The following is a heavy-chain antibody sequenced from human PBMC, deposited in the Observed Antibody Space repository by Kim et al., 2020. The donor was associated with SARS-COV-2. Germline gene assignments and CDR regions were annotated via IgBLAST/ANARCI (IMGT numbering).Heavy chain of an antibody. Sequence: SETLSLTCTVSGGSIGSTSYYWGWIRQSPGKGLEWIGSIYYSGSTYYNPSLKSRVSISVDTSKNIFSLKLSSVTAADTAVYYCARQGGYYYPFDYWGQGTLVTVSS. D-gene: IGHD3-22*01. CDR2: IYYSGST. CDR1: GGSIGSTSYY. V-gene: IGHV4-39*01. J-gene: IGHJ4*02. CDR3: ARQGGYYYPFDY.